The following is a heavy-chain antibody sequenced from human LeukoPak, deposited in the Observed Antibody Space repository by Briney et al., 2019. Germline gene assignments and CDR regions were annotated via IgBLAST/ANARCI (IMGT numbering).Heavy chain of an antibody. V-gene: IGHV3-7*01. D-gene: IGHD2-15*01. J-gene: IGHJ5*02. CDR3: AKGGRYCSGGSCYLNWFDP. CDR1: GFTFSSYW. Sequence: PGGSLRLSCAASGFTFSSYWMSWVRQAPGKGLEWVANIKQDGSEKYYVDSVKGRFTISRDNSKNTLYLQMNSLRAEDTAVYYCAKGGRYCSGGSCYLNWFDPWGQGTLVTVSS. CDR2: IKQDGSEK.